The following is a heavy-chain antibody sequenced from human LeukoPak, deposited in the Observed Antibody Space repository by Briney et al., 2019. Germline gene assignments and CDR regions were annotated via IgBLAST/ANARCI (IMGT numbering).Heavy chain of an antibody. CDR2: IYYSGST. J-gene: IGHJ4*02. CDR3: ARLSSRWYFSPDY. CDR1: GGSISSGGYY. V-gene: IGHV4-31*03. Sequence: SQTLSLTCTVSGGSISSGGYYWSWIRQHPGKGLEWIGYIYYSGSTYYNPSLKSRVTISVDTSKNQFSLDLSSVTAADTAVYYCARLSSRWYFSPDYWGQGTLVTVSS. D-gene: IGHD6-19*01.